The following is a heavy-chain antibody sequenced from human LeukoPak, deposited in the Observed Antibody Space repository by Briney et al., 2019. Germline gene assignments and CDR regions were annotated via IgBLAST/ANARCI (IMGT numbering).Heavy chain of an antibody. Sequence: GGSLRLSCAASGFTFSSYGMHWVRQAPGKGLEWVAVIWYDGSNKYYADSVKGRFTISRDNAKNSLYLQMNSLRAEDTAVYYCARKRGRERPTNYWGQGTLVTVSS. CDR2: IWYDGSNK. J-gene: IGHJ4*02. CDR1: GFTFSSYG. D-gene: IGHD3-16*01. CDR3: ARKRGRERPTNY. V-gene: IGHV3-33*01.